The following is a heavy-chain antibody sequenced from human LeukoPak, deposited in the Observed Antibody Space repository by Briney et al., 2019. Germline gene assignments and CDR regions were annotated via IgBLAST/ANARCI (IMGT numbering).Heavy chain of an antibody. CDR1: GGSFSGYY. Sequence: SETLSLTCAVYGGSFSGYYWSWIRQPPGKGLEWIGEINHSGSTNYNPSLKSRVTISVDTSKNQFSLKLSSVTAADTAVYYCARHDFWSGKYWFYPWGQGTLVTVSS. CDR3: ARHDFWSGKYWFYP. D-gene: IGHD3-3*01. J-gene: IGHJ5*02. CDR2: INHSGST. V-gene: IGHV4-34*01.